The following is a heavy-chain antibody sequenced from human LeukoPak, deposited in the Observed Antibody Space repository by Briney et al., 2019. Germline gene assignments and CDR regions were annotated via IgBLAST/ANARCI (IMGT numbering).Heavy chain of an antibody. J-gene: IGHJ4*02. D-gene: IGHD4-17*01. CDR2: IYTSGST. Sequence: NPSQTLSLTCTVSGGSISSGSYYWSWIRQPAGKELEWIGRIYTSGSTNYNPSLKSRVTISVDTSKNQFSLKLSSVTAADTAVYYCARESIYGDYGHWGQGTLVTVSS. CDR3: ARESIYGDYGH. V-gene: IGHV4-61*02. CDR1: GGSISSGSYY.